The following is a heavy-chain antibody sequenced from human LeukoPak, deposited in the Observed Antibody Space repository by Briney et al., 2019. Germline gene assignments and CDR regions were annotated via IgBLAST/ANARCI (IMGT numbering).Heavy chain of an antibody. CDR1: GGSLSSGSYY. V-gene: IGHV4-61*01. CDR2: IYYSGST. D-gene: IGHD6-13*01. Sequence: SETLSLTCTVSGGSLSSGSYYWSWIRQPPGTGLEWIGYIYYSGSTNYNPSLKSRVTISVDTSKNQFSLKLSSVTAADTAVYYCARDGIAAAGIGYYYGMDVWGKGTTVTVSS. CDR3: ARDGIAAAGIGYYYGMDV. J-gene: IGHJ6*04.